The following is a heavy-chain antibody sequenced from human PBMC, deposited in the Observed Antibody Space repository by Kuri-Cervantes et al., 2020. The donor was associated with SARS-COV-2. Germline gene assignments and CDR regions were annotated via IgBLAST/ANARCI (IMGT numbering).Heavy chain of an antibody. J-gene: IGHJ5*02. CDR3: ARARIAAAGYNWFDP. CDR2: IYHSGST. V-gene: IGHV4-34*01. D-gene: IGHD6-13*01. Sequence: SQTLSLTCAVYGGSFSGYYWGWIRQPPGKGLEWIGSIYHSGSTYYNPSLKSRVTISVDRSKNQFSLKLSSVTAADTAVYYCARARIAAAGYNWFDPWGQGTLVTVSS. CDR1: GGSFSGYY.